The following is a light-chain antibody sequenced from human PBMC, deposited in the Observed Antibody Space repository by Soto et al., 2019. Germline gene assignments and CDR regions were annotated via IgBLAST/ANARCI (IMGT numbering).Light chain of an antibody. CDR2: AAS. J-gene: IGKJ1*01. Sequence: EIVMTQSPATLSASPGERATLSCRASQSVGSNFLAWYQQKRGQAPRILIYAASNRASGIPDRFSGSGSGSDFTLTISRLEPEDFAVYYCQQYGSPPWAFGQGTRVEI. V-gene: IGKV3-20*01. CDR1: QSVGSNF. CDR3: QQYGSPPWA.